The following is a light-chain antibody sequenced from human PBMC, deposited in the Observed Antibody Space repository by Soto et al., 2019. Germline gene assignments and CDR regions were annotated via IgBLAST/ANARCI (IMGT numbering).Light chain of an antibody. CDR2: DAS. CDR1: QSISSW. CDR3: QQYNSYSQT. V-gene: IGKV1-5*01. Sequence: DIQMTQSPSTLSATALDIVTITFLASQSISSWLAWYQHKPGKAPKLLIYDASNLDSGVPSRFSGSGSGAEFTLTISSLQPDDFATYYCQQYNSYSQTFGQGTKVDIK. J-gene: IGKJ1*01.